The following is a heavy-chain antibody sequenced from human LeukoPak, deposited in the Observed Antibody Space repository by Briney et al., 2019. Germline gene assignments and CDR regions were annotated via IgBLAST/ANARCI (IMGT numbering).Heavy chain of an antibody. Sequence: GASVKVSCKASGSTFSSYAISWVRQAPGQGLEWMGGIIPIFGTANYAQKFQGGVTITADESTSTAYMELSSPRSEDTAVYYCARYYSDYYYMDVWGKGTTVTVSS. CDR1: GSTFSSYA. J-gene: IGHJ6*03. V-gene: IGHV1-69*13. D-gene: IGHD4-11*01. CDR3: ARYYSDYYYMDV. CDR2: IIPIFGTA.